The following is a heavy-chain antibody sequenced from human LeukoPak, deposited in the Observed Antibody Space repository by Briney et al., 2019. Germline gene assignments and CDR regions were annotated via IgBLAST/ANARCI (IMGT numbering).Heavy chain of an antibody. CDR1: GGSISTFY. V-gene: IGHV4-59*01. D-gene: IGHD1-1*01. CDR2: IYYTGST. J-gene: IGHJ4*02. CDR3: ARTTTREDFDY. Sequence: SETLSLTCTVSGGSISTFYWSWIRQPPGKGLEWIGCIYYTGSTNYNPSLKSRVTISLDTSTNHFSLKLSSVTAADTAVYYCARTTTREDFDYWGQGTLVTVSS.